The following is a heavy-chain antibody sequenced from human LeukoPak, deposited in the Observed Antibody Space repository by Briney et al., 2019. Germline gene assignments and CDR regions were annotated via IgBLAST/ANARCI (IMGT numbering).Heavy chain of an antibody. CDR2: ISYTGST. CDR1: GASINSAGYY. CDR3: ARGDY. V-gene: IGHV4-31*03. Sequence: SSETLSLTCTVSGASINSAGYYWSWIRQLPGKGLEWIGYISYTGSTYYNPSLKSRVIISRDTSKSQFSLKLSSVTAADTAIYYCARGDYWGQGTLVTVSS. J-gene: IGHJ4*02.